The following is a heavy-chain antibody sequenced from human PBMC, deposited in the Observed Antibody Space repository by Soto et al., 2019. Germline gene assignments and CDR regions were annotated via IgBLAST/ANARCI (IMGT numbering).Heavy chain of an antibody. J-gene: IGHJ4*02. D-gene: IGHD1-26*01. CDR3: ARMGPWDPLEWALDY. CDR2: IFSNDEK. CDR1: GFSLSNARMG. V-gene: IGHV2-26*01. Sequence: QVTLKESGPVLVKPKETLTLTCTVSGFSLSNARMGVSWIRQPPGKALEWLAHIFSNDEKSYSTSLKSRLTISKDTSKSQVVLTMTNMDPVDTATYYCARMGPWDPLEWALDYWGQGTLVTVSS.